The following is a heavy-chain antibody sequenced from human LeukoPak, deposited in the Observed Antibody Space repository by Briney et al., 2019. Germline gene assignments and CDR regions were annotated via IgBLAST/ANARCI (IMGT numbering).Heavy chain of an antibody. Sequence: SETLSLTCTVSGGSMSGYYWSWIRQPPGKGLEWIGYIYYSGSTNSNPSLKSRVTISIDTSKNQFSLNLRSVTAADTAVYYCARVYIASPGQFDPWGQGTLVTVSS. D-gene: IGHD6-13*01. V-gene: IGHV4-59*01. CDR3: ARVYIASPGQFDP. CDR1: GGSMSGYY. CDR2: IYYSGST. J-gene: IGHJ5*02.